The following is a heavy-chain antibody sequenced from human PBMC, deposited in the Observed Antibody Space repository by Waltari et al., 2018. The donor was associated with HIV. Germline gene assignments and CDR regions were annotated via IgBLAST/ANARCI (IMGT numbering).Heavy chain of an antibody. Sequence: QVQLQESGPGLVTPSQTLSPTCTVPAGSIRSGSYYWRWIRQPAGKGLEWIGRIYTSGSTNYNPSLKSRVTISVDTSKNQFSLKLSSVTAADTAVYYCARRGIQLWFYAFDIWGQGTMVTVSS. V-gene: IGHV4-61*02. CDR2: IYTSGST. CDR1: AGSIRSGSYY. CDR3: ARRGIQLWFYAFDI. D-gene: IGHD5-18*01. J-gene: IGHJ3*02.